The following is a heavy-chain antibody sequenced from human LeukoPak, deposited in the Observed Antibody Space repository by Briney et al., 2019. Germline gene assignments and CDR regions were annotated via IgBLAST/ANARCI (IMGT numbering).Heavy chain of an antibody. J-gene: IGHJ3*02. Sequence: GGSLRLSCAASGFTFSNAWMSWVRQAPGKGLEWVSSISSSSSYIYYADSVKGRFTISRDNAKNSLYLQMNSLRAEDTAVYYRATSPAAALGDAFDIWGQGTMVTVSS. D-gene: IGHD3-16*01. V-gene: IGHV3-21*01. CDR2: ISSSSSYI. CDR1: GFTFSNAW. CDR3: ATSPAAALGDAFDI.